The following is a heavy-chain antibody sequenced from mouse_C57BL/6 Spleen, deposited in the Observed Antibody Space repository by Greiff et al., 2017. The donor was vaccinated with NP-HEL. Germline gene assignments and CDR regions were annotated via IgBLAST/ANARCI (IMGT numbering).Heavy chain of an antibody. J-gene: IGHJ2*01. Sequence: QVQLQQPGAELVKPGASVKLSCKASGYTFTSYWMQWVKQRPGQGLEWIGEIDPSDSYTNYNQKFKGKATLTVGTSSSTAYMQLSSLTSEDSAVYYCARGAYYFDYWGQGTTLTVSS. CDR1: GYTFTSYW. CDR3: ARGAYYFDY. V-gene: IGHV1-50*01. CDR2: IDPSDSYT.